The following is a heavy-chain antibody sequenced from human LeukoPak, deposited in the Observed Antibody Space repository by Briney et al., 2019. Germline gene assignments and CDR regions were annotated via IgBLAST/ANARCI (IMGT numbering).Heavy chain of an antibody. CDR2: LTGSGHQI. Sequence: GSLSLSFTASGFTFNNFAMSWVRQAPGEGLEWLASLTGSGHQIYYAHSVKGRFTISRDNSENTPYLDMNNLRAEDTAIYYCAKDGRYSGNDFAESWGQGTLVPVSS. CDR1: GFTFNNFA. V-gene: IGHV3-23*01. CDR3: AKDGRYSGNDFAES. J-gene: IGHJ5*02. D-gene: IGHD5-12*01.